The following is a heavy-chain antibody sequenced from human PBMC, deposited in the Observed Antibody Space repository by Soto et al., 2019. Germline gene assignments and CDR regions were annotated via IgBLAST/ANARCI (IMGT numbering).Heavy chain of an antibody. J-gene: IGHJ6*02. CDR3: ASMYEYQLNYYYSGMDV. Sequence: EVQLVESGGDLVQPGGSLRLSCAASGFTFSSYSMNWVRQAPGKGLEWVSYISSSSSTIYYADSVKGRFTISRDNAKNSLYLQINSLRDEDTAVYYCASMYEYQLNYYYSGMDVWGQGTTVTVSS. V-gene: IGHV3-48*02. D-gene: IGHD2-2*01. CDR1: GFTFSSYS. CDR2: ISSSSSTI.